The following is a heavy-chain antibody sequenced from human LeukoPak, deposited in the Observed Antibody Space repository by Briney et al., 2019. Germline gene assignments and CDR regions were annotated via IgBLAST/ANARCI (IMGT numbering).Heavy chain of an antibody. V-gene: IGHV3-15*05. CDR1: GFTFSNAW. Sequence: GGSLRLSCAASGFTFSNAWMSWVRQAPGKGLEWVGRIKSKTDGGTTDYAAPVKGRFTISRDDSKNTLYLQMNSLRAEDTAVYYCARAYSSSSSVGYWGQGTLVTVSS. CDR3: ARAYSSSSSVGY. CDR2: IKSKTDGGTT. D-gene: IGHD6-6*01. J-gene: IGHJ4*02.